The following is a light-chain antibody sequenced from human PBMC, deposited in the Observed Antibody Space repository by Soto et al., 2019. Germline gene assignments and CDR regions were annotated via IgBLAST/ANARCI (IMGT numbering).Light chain of an antibody. V-gene: IGKV3-15*01. Sequence: EIVLTQSPGTLSVSPGEGATLSCGASQNIRTKLAWYQQKPGQAPRLLISGASTRATGIPVRFSGSGSGTEFALAISSLQSEDFAVYYCQQYENWPSITFGQGTRLEI. J-gene: IGKJ5*01. CDR2: GAS. CDR1: QNIRTK. CDR3: QQYENWPSIT.